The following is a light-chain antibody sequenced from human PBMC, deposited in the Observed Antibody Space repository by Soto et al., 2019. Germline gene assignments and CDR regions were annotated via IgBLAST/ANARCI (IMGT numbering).Light chain of an antibody. J-gene: IGLJ2*01. Sequence: QSVLTQPHSVSGAPGQRVTISCTGSSSNIGAGYDVHWYQQLPGTAPKHLIYGNSNRPSGVPDRFSGSKSGTSASLAITGLQAEDEADYYCQSYDSSLSGSVVFGGGTKLTVL. CDR2: GNS. CDR3: QSYDSSLSGSVV. V-gene: IGLV1-40*01. CDR1: SSNIGAGYD.